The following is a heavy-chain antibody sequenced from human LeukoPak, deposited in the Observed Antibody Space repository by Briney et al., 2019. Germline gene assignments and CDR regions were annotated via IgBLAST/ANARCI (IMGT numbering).Heavy chain of an antibody. V-gene: IGHV4-39*01. CDR3: ARRCSSTSCLDY. CDR1: GGSISSSSYY. D-gene: IGHD2-2*01. Sequence: PAETLSLTCTVSGGSISSSSYYWGWIRQPPGKGLEWIGSIYYSGSTYYNPSLKSRVTISVDTSKNQFSLKLSSVTAADTAVYYSARRCSSTSCLDYWGQGTLVTVSS. CDR2: IYYSGST. J-gene: IGHJ4*02.